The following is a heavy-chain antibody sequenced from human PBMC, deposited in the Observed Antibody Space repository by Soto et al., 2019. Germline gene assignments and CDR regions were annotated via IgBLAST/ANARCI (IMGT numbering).Heavy chain of an antibody. CDR1: GFTFSSYA. CDR3: AKDLTIFGVVIPAEYFQH. Sequence: GGSLRLSCAASGFTFSSYAMSWVRQAPGKGLEWVSAISGSGGSTYYADSVKGRFTISRDNSKNTLYLQMNSLRAEDTAVYYCAKDLTIFGVVIPAEYFQHWGQGTLVTVSS. D-gene: IGHD3-3*01. J-gene: IGHJ1*01. CDR2: ISGSGGST. V-gene: IGHV3-23*01.